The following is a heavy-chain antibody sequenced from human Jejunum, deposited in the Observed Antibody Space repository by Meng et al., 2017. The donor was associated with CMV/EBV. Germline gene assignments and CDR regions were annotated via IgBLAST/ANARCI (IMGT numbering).Heavy chain of an antibody. CDR1: GGSIISGDRY. D-gene: IGHD6-25*01. V-gene: IGHV4-30-4*01. J-gene: IGHJ5*02. Sequence: SGGSIISGDRYWTWIRKSPGKGLEWIGNVYYSGTTSYNRSLKSRVTISVDTSKNQFSLKLASVIAADTAVYYCVLMIPADTNYFDPWGQGTLVTVSS. CDR3: VLMIPADTNYFDP. CDR2: VYYSGTT.